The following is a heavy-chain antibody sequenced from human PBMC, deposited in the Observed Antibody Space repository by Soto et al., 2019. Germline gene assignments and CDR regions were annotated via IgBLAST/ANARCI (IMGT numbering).Heavy chain of an antibody. J-gene: IGHJ6*02. V-gene: IGHV3-30*18. D-gene: IGHD2-2*01. CDR3: AKVSVPAAIAYYYYGMDV. Sequence: GGSLRLSCAASGFTFSSYGMHWVRQAPGKGLEWVALISYDGSNKYYADSVKGRFTISRDNSKNTLYLQMNSLRAEDTAVYYCAKVSVPAAIAYYYYGMDVWGQGTTVPVSS. CDR1: GFTFSSYG. CDR2: ISYDGSNK.